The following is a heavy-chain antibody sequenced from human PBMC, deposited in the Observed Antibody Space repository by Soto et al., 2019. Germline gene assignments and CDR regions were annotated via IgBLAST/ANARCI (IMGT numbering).Heavy chain of an antibody. V-gene: IGHV3-21*01. CDR3: ASDIVVVPAAMYFEPDDAFDI. CDR2: ISSSSSYI. Sequence: GGSLRLSCAASGFTFSSYSMNWVRQAPGKGLEWVSSISSSSSYIYYADSVKGRFTISRDNAKNSLYLQMNSLRAEDTAVYYCASDIVVVPAAMYFEPDDAFDIWGQGTMVTVSS. CDR1: GFTFSSYS. D-gene: IGHD2-2*01. J-gene: IGHJ3*02.